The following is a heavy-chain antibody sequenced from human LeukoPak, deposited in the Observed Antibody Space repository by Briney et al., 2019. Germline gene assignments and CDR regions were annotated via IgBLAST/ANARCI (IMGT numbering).Heavy chain of an antibody. CDR1: GFTFSTYA. V-gene: IGHV3-30*04. Sequence: GGSLRLSCAASGFTFSTYAIHWVRQAPGKGLGWVALISYDGRNIYYADSVKGRFTISRDNSKNTLYLQMNNLRTEDTAVYYCARAIGYCSSTICYGRNWFDPWGQGTLVTVSS. D-gene: IGHD2-2*01. CDR2: ISYDGRNI. CDR3: ARAIGYCSSTICYGRNWFDP. J-gene: IGHJ5*02.